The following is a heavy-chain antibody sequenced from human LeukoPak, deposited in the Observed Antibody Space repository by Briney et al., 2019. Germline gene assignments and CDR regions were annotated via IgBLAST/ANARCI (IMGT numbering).Heavy chain of an antibody. V-gene: IGHV1-2*06. Sequence: GASVKVSCKASGYTFTGYYMHWVRQAPGQGLEWMGRINPNSGGTNYAQKFQGRVTMTRDTSISTAYMELSRLRSDDTAVYYCARDGFLLYDSSGYYYEDYWGQGTLVTVSS. J-gene: IGHJ4*02. D-gene: IGHD3-22*01. CDR3: ARDGFLLYDSSGYYYEDY. CDR2: INPNSGGT. CDR1: GYTFTGYY.